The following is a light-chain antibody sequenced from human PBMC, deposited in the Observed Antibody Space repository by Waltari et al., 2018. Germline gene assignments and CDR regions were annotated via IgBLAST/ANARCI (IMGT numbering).Light chain of an antibody. CDR3: LQYDAYSWS. CDR1: LSVSKW. CDR2: EAS. Sequence: QVTQSPSPLSASVGDRVTTTCRASLSVSKWLAWYQQKPGKAPKLLIYEASTLENGVPSRFVGVGSGTEVTLTISSLQPDDFATYYCLQYDAYSWSFGEGTRVETK. J-gene: IGKJ1*01. V-gene: IGKV1-5*03.